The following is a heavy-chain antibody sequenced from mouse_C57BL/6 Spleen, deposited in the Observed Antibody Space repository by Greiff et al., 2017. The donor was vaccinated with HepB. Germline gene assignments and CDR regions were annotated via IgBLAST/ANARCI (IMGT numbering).Heavy chain of an antibody. V-gene: IGHV1-80*01. CDR1: GYAFSSYW. Sequence: QVQLKQSGAELVKPGASVKISCKASGYAFSSYWMNWVKQRPGKGLEWIGQIYPGDGDTNYNGKFKGKATLTADKSSSTAYMQLSSLTSEDSAVYFCASAFNYYGSSYYFDYWGQGTTLTVSS. J-gene: IGHJ2*01. D-gene: IGHD1-1*01. CDR3: ASAFNYYGSSYYFDY. CDR2: IYPGDGDT.